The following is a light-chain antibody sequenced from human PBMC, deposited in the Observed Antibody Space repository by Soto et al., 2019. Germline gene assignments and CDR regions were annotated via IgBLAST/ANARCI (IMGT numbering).Light chain of an antibody. Sequence: QSVLTQPPSASGTPGQRVTISCSGSSSNIGRNSVNWYQQLPGTAPKLLIYSNNQRPSGVPDRFSGSKSGTSASLAISGLQSEDEADYHCAAWDDSLNGWVFGGGTKVTVL. J-gene: IGLJ3*02. V-gene: IGLV1-44*01. CDR2: SNN. CDR3: AAWDDSLNGWV. CDR1: SSNIGRNS.